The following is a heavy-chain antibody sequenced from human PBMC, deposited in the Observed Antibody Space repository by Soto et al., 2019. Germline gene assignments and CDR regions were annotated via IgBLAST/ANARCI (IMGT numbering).Heavy chain of an antibody. CDR2: ISGGDGST. Sequence: GGSLRLSCTASGFTFNKYAMTWVRQAPGKGLEWVSAISGGDGSTYYADSVKGRFTISRDNSKNTLYLQMNSLRAEDTAVYYCGKEPTVTNYYRFDPWGQGALVTVTS. J-gene: IGHJ5*02. CDR3: GKEPTVTNYYRFDP. V-gene: IGHV3-23*01. D-gene: IGHD3-9*01. CDR1: GFTFNKYA.